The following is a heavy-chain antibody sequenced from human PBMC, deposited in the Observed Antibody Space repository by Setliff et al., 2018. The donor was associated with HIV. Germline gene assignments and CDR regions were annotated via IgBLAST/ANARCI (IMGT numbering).Heavy chain of an antibody. CDR3: ARWYTTGRGWFDP. V-gene: IGHV4-31*03. D-gene: IGHD6-25*01. Sequence: SETLSLTCTVSGGSINSGEYYWSWSRQRPGKGLEWIGYIYYTGDTYYNPPLKSRVTISIDTSKNQFSLRLSSVTAADTAVYYCARWYTTGRGWFDPWGQGALVTVSS. J-gene: IGHJ5*02. CDR2: IYYTGDT. CDR1: GGSINSGEYY.